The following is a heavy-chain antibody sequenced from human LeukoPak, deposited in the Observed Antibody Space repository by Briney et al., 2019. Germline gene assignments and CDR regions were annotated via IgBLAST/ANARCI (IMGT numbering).Heavy chain of an antibody. J-gene: IGHJ6*02. CDR1: GFTSSSYG. V-gene: IGHV3-33*01. D-gene: IGHD2-2*01. Sequence: PGGSLRLSCAASGFTSSSYGMHWVRQAPGKGLEWVAVIWYDGSNKYYADSVKGRFTISRDNSKNTLYLQMNSLRAEDTAVYYCARDRIVVVPAAPYYYYGMDVWGQGTTVTVSS. CDR2: IWYDGSNK. CDR3: ARDRIVVVPAAPYYYYGMDV.